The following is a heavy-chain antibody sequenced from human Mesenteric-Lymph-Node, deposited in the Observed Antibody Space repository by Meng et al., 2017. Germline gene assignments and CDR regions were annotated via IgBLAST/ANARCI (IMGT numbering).Heavy chain of an antibody. CDR1: GGSITSNNW. Sequence: QVQLQESGPGLVKPSETLSPTCTVSGGSITSNNWWTWVRQPPGKGLEWIGEISQRGSTNYNPSLKSRVTISLDKSKNQFLLTLNSVTAADTAVYYCARASYSWNLGDFWGQGTLVTVSS. J-gene: IGHJ4*02. CDR3: ARASYSWNLGDF. CDR2: ISQRGST. V-gene: IGHV4-4*02. D-gene: IGHD1-20*01.